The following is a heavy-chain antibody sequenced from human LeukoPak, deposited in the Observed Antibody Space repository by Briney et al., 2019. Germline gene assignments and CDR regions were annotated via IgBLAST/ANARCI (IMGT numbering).Heavy chain of an antibody. CDR2: INPSGGST. CDR3: ARTRGYYFDY. V-gene: IGHV1-46*01. J-gene: IGHJ4*02. CDR1: GYSFTNYY. Sequence: ASVKVSCKASGYSFTNYYMYWVRQAPGQGLEWMTMINPSGGSTTYAQNFQDRVTVTRDMSTSTVYMELSSLTSEDTAVYYCARTRGYYFDYWGQGTLVTVSS.